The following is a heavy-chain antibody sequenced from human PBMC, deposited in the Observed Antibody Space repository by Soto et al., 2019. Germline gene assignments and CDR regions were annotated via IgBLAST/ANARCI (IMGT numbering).Heavy chain of an antibody. CDR1: GYTFTSYY. J-gene: IGHJ1*01. D-gene: IGHD6-19*01. Sequence: ASVKVSCKASGYTFTSYYMHWVRQATGQGLEWMGWMNPNSGNTGYAQKFQGRVTMTRNTSISTAYMELSSLRSEDTAVYYCARPQGSGWYAEYFQHWGQGTLVTVSS. V-gene: IGHV1-8*02. CDR2: MNPNSGNT. CDR3: ARPQGSGWYAEYFQH.